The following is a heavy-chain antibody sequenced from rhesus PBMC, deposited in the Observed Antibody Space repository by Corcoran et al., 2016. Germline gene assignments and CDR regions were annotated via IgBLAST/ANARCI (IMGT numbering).Heavy chain of an antibody. J-gene: IGHJ4*01. V-gene: IGHV4-80*01. Sequence: QVQLQESGPGLVKPSETLSLTCAVSGGSFSSYWWSWIRQPPGKGVDWIGEINGNSGSNNHNPTLKSRVTSSKDASKNQFSMKLSSGTAADTAVYYCARYPYYYSGSYSAHFDYWGQGVLVTVSS. D-gene: IGHD3-16*01. CDR3: ARYPYYYSGSYSAHFDY. CDR2: INGNSGSN. CDR1: GGSFSSYW.